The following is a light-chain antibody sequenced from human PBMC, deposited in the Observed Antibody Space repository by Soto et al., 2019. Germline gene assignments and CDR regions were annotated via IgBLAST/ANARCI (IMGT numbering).Light chain of an antibody. J-gene: IGKJ1*01. CDR2: GAS. CDR1: QSVSRRL. V-gene: IGKV3-20*01. CDR3: QKYGRSPRS. Sequence: ELVLSQSPGTLSLSPGEIATPSCRPSQSVSRRLLAWYQQKSGQAPRLLTYGASSRATGIPDRFSGSGSGTDFTLTISRLEPEDFAVYYCQKYGRSPRSFGQTTKVESK.